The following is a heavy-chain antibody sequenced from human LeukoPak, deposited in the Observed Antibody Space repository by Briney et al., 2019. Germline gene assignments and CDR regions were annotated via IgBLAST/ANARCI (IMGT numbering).Heavy chain of an antibody. CDR1: GFTVSSNY. V-gene: IGHV3-53*01. CDR2: IYSGGTT. CDR3: ARDADYYDSSGYYRVFDY. D-gene: IGHD3-22*01. J-gene: IGHJ4*02. Sequence: PGGSLRLSCAASGFTVSSNYMSWVRQAPGKGLEWVSVIYSGGTTYYTDSVKGRFTISRDNSKNTLYLQMNSLRAEDTAVYYCARDADYYDSSGYYRVFDYWGQGTLVTVSS.